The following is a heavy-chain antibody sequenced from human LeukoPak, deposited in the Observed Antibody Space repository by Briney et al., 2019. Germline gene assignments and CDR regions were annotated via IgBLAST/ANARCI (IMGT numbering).Heavy chain of an antibody. D-gene: IGHD3-22*01. CDR1: GFTFSSCG. CDR3: TATYYYDSSGYYFIDY. CDR2: ISGSGGST. V-gene: IGHV3-23*01. J-gene: IGHJ4*02. Sequence: GGSLRLSCAASGFTFSSCGMSWVRQAPGKGLEWVSAISGSGGSTYYADSVKGRFTISRDNSKNTLYLQMNSLRAEDTAVYYCTATYYYDSSGYYFIDYWGQGTLVTVSS.